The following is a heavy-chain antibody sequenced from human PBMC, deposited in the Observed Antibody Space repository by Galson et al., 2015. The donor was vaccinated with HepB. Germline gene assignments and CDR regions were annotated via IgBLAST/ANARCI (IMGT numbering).Heavy chain of an antibody. CDR1: GYSFTSYW. CDR3: ARLSRLGELSLNAEYFQH. J-gene: IGHJ1*01. Sequence: QSGAEVKKPGESLKISCKGSGYSFTSYWIGWVRQMPGKGLEWMGIIYPGDSDTRYRPSFQGQVTISADKSISTAYLQWSRLKASDTAMYYCARLSRLGELSLNAEYFQHWGQGTLFTVSS. CDR2: IYPGDSDT. V-gene: IGHV5-51*01. D-gene: IGHD3-16*02.